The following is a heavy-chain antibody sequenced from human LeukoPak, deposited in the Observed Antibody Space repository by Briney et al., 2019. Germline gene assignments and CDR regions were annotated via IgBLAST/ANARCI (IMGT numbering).Heavy chain of an antibody. V-gene: IGHV3-7*01. D-gene: IGHD5-18*01. J-gene: IGHJ4*02. Sequence: GGSLRLSCAASGFTFSSYWMSWVRQAPGKGLEWVANIKQDGSEKYCVDPVKGRFTISRDNAKNSLYLQMNSLRVEDTAVYYCARTARHLDYWGQGTLVTVSS. CDR2: IKQDGSEK. CDR1: GFTFSSYW. CDR3: ARTARHLDY.